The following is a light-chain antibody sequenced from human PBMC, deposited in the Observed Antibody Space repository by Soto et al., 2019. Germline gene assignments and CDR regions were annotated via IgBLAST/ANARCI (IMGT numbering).Light chain of an antibody. Sequence: DIEMTQSPSSLSSSVADIFTITGGASQSIDSWLAWYQHKPGKAPKLLIFKASTLETGVPSRFSGSGSETEFTLTISSLQPDDSATYYCQPYNSYSRTFGQGTKVDI. CDR3: QPYNSYSRT. V-gene: IGKV1-5*03. J-gene: IGKJ1*01. CDR1: QSIDSW. CDR2: KAS.